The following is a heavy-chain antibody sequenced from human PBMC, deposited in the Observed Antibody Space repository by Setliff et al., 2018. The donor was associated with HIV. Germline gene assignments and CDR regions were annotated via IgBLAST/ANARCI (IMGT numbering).Heavy chain of an antibody. CDR2: FYTRGST. D-gene: IGHD5-12*01. CDR1: GGSISSYY. V-gene: IGHV4-4*07. CDR3: AREIWGQVAHVPYGMDV. Sequence: PSETLSLTCTVSGGSISSYYWSWIRQPAGKGLEWIGRFYTRGSTNYNPSLKSRVTMSVATSKNQFSLKVRYVTAAYTAIYYCAREIWGQVAHVPYGMDVWGQGTTVTVSS. J-gene: IGHJ6*02.